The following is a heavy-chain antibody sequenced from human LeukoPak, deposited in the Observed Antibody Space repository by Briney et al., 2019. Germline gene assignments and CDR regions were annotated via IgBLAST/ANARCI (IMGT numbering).Heavy chain of an antibody. CDR2: INNSGST. CDR3: ASDRQYDSSGPEALWHHYMDV. J-gene: IGHJ6*03. D-gene: IGHD3-22*01. V-gene: IGHV4-34*01. CDR1: GGSFSGHY. Sequence: ASETLSLTCAVYGGSFSGHYSSWIRQSPGKGLEWIGEINNSGSTNYNPSLTRRVTISVDTSKHQFSLILNSVTAADTAVYYWASDRQYDSSGPEALWHHYMDVWGKGATVTVSS.